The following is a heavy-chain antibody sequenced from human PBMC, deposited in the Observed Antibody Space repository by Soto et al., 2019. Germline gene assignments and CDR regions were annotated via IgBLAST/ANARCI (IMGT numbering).Heavy chain of an antibody. V-gene: IGHV4-4*02. Sequence: QVRLQESGPGLVKPSGTLSLTCDVSGDSISSINWWIWVRQPPGKGLQWIGEVYHTGTTNYNPSLKSRVAMPFGKASNHFSLHETSVTASDAAVYYCARSSGLFSISLFAMWGQGALVTVSS. J-gene: IGHJ4*01. CDR2: VYHTGTT. D-gene: IGHD3-16*01. CDR3: ARSSGLFSISLFAM. CDR1: GDSISSINW.